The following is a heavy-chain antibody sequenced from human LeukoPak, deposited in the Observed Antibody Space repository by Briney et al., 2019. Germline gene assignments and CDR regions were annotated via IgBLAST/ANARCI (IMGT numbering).Heavy chain of an antibody. CDR3: AVPKRGYSSSWFDY. CDR2: ISYDGSNK. Sequence: GGSLRLSCAASGFTFSSYGMHWVRQAPGKGLEWVAVISYDGSNKYYADSVKGRFTISRGNSKNTLYLQMNSLRAEDTAVYYCAVPKRGYSSSWFDYWGQGTLVTVSS. CDR1: GFTFSSYG. J-gene: IGHJ4*02. V-gene: IGHV3-30*03. D-gene: IGHD6-13*01.